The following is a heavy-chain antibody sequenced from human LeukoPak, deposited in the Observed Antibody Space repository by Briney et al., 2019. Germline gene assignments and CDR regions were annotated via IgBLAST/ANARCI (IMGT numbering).Heavy chain of an antibody. V-gene: IGHV7-4-1*02. CDR3: ARDLMVRGRGNGVIGY. Sequence: GASVKVSCKASGYTFTSYAMNWVRQAPGQGLEWMGWINTNTGNPTYAQGFTGRFVFSLDTSVSTAYLQISSLKAEDTAVYYCARDLMVRGRGNGVIGYWGQGTLVTVSS. CDR1: GYTFTSYA. J-gene: IGHJ4*02. CDR2: INTNTGNP. D-gene: IGHD3-10*01.